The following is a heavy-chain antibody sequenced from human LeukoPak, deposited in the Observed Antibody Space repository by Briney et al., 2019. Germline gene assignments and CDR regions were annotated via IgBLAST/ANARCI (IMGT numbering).Heavy chain of an antibody. Sequence: PGGSLRLSCAASGFTFSSYGMHWVRQAPGKGLEWVAVISYDGCNKYYADSVKGRFTISRDNSKNTLYLQMNSLRAEDTAVYYCAKDNWNDAAEDAFDIWGQGTMVTVSS. CDR1: GFTFSSYG. J-gene: IGHJ3*02. CDR2: ISYDGCNK. V-gene: IGHV3-30*18. CDR3: AKDNWNDAAEDAFDI. D-gene: IGHD1-1*01.